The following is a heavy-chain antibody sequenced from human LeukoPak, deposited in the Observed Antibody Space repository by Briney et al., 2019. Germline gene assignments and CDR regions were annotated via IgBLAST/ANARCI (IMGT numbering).Heavy chain of an antibody. V-gene: IGHV1-18*01. J-gene: IGHJ4*02. CDR1: GYTFTSYG. CDR2: INPHNGNT. Sequence: ASVKVSCKASGYTFTSYGVSWVRQAPGQGLEWMGWINPHNGNTNYAQKLQGRVTMTTDTSTSTAYMELRSLRSGDTAVYYCARLRLGELSTGFDYWGQGTLVTVSS. D-gene: IGHD3-16*02. CDR3: ARLRLGELSTGFDY.